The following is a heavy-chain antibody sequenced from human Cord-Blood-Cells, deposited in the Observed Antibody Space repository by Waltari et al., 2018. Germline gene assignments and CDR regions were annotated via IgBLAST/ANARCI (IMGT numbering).Heavy chain of an antibody. J-gene: IGHJ4*02. CDR1: GGSISSSSYY. CDR3: ARHRDIVVVPAAFDY. D-gene: IGHD2-2*01. V-gene: IGHV4-39*01. CDR2: IYYSGST. Sequence: QLQLQESGPGLVKPSETLSLTCTVSGGSISSSSYYWGWIRQPPGKGLEWIGSIYYSGSTYYNPSLKSRVTISVDTSKNQFSLKLSSVTAADTAVYYCARHRDIVVVPAAFDYWCQGTLVTVSS.